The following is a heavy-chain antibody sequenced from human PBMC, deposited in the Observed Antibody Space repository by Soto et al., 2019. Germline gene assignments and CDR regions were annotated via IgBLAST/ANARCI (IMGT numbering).Heavy chain of an antibody. J-gene: IGHJ5*02. Sequence: SETLSLTCSVSAGSISNYHWSWIRQPPGKGLEWIGYIFYTGKTNYNPSLKSRVTISLDTSKNQFSLRLDSVTAADAAVYYCARVLEVAGGFDPWGQGTLVTVSS. CDR3: ARVLEVAGGFDP. V-gene: IGHV4-59*01. CDR2: IFYTGKT. CDR1: AGSISNYH. D-gene: IGHD2-15*01.